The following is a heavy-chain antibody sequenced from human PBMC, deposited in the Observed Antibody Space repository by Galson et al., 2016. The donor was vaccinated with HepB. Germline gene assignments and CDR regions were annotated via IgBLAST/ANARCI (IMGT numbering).Heavy chain of an antibody. CDR3: ARGRNFGIYFEY. Sequence: QSGAEVKKPGESLRISCMGSGYSFPNYWISWVRQMPGKGLEWMGRIDPSDSYPDYSPSFQGHVTLSADKSINTAYLQWNSLKASDTGMYFCARGRNFGIYFEYWGQGTLVTVSS. J-gene: IGHJ4*02. V-gene: IGHV5-10-1*01. CDR1: GYSFPNYW. D-gene: IGHD1-14*01. CDR2: IDPSDSYP.